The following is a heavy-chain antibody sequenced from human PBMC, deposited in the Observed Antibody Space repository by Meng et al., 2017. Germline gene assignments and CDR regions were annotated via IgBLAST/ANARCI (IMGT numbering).Heavy chain of an antibody. CDR1: GYTFDAYW. CDR3: ARDEDISAAGYLLGDF. V-gene: IGHV1-2*06. J-gene: IGHJ4*02. CDR2: IDPKSDNT. Sequence: QVQQVEYGPEGKKPGASVKVSCKACGYTFDAYWNQWVRKAPGQGLEWMGRIDPKSDNTHYAQKFQGRVTMTRDTSISTAYMELSGLRSDDTAVYYCARDEDISAAGYLLGDFWGQGTLVTVSS. D-gene: IGHD6-13*01.